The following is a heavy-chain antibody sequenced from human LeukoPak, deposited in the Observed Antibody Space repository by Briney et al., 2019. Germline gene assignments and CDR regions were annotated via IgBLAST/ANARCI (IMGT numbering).Heavy chain of an antibody. V-gene: IGHV1-2*02. D-gene: IGHD2-2*01. CDR3: ARSGVVPAAIGDY. Sequence: ASVKVSCKASGYTFTGYYMHWARQAPGQGLEWMGWINPNSGGTNYAQKFQGRVTMTRDTSISTAYMELSRLRSDDTAVYYCARSGVVPAAIGDYWGQGTLVTVSS. CDR2: INPNSGGT. J-gene: IGHJ4*02. CDR1: GYTFTGYY.